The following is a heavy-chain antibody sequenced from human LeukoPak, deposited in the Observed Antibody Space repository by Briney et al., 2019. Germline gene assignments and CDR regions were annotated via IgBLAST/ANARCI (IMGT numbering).Heavy chain of an antibody. J-gene: IGHJ3*02. CDR2: YEPEDGET. CDR1: GYTLSVLP. V-gene: IGHV1-24*01. CDR3: ATRTVPTAVHSAFDI. D-gene: IGHD2-2*02. Sequence: ASVKVSCKSSGYTLSVLPIHWVRQAPGKGLECMGGYEPEDGETFYTQEFQGRVTMTEDISTDTAYMELSSLRSDDTAMYYCATRTVPTAVHSAFDIWGQGTMVTVSS.